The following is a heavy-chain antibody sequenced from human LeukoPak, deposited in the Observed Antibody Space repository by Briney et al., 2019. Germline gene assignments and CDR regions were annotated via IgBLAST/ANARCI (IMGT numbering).Heavy chain of an antibody. CDR1: GGSISSSYW. Sequence: PETLSLTCGVSGGSISSSYWWSWVRQSPGKGLEWIGEIYHSGSTNYNPSLKSRVTISVDQSKNQFSLKLSSVTAADTAVYYCARRRNDAFDIWGQGTIVTASS. J-gene: IGHJ3*02. CDR2: IYHSGST. V-gene: IGHV4-4*03. CDR3: ARRRNDAFDI.